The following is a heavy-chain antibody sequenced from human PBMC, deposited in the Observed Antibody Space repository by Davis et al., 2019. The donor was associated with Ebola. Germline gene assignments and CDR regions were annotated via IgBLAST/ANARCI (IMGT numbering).Heavy chain of an antibody. Sequence: MPGGSLRLSWAVYAGSFSDYYWSWIRQPPGKGLEWIGEINHSGSTNYNPSLKSRVTISVDTSKNQFSLKLSSVTAADTAVYYCARGLVFGVVTLYYYGMDVWGQGTTVTVSS. D-gene: IGHD3-3*01. J-gene: IGHJ6*02. CDR2: INHSGST. CDR1: AGSFSDYY. V-gene: IGHV4-34*01. CDR3: ARGLVFGVVTLYYYGMDV.